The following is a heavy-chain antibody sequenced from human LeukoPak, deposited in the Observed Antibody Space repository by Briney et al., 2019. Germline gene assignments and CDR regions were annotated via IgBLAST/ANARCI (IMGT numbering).Heavy chain of an antibody. V-gene: IGHV1-2*02. CDR3: ARPTRYNWIYDAFDI. J-gene: IGHJ3*02. CDR2: INPNTGDT. Sequence: GSSVKVSCKASGGTFSSYAISWVRQAPGQGLEWMGWINPNTGDTNYAQKFQGRVTTTRDTAINTAYMDLSTLRSDDTAVYYCARPTRYNWIYDAFDIWGQGTMVTVSS. CDR1: GGTFSSYA. D-gene: IGHD1-7*01.